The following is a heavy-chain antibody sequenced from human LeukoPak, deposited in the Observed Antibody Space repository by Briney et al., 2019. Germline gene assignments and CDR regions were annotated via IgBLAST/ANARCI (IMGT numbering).Heavy chain of an antibody. CDR1: GFTFSSYG. J-gene: IGHJ6*03. CDR2: IRYGGSDI. CDR3: AKEPYSSVYYFYYMDV. V-gene: IGHV3-30*02. D-gene: IGHD6-25*01. Sequence: PGGSLRLSCAASGFTFSSYGMHWVRQAPGKGLEWVAFIRYGGSDIYYGDSVKGRFTISRDNSKNTLYLQMNSLRGEDTAVYYCAKEPYSSVYYFYYMDVWGKGTTVTVSS.